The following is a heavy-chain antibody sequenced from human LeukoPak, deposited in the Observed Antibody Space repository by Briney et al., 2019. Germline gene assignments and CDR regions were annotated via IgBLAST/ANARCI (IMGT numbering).Heavy chain of an antibody. V-gene: IGHV4-59*12. CDR3: ARVKRRDGYIDFDY. J-gene: IGHJ4*02. CDR2: IYYSGST. Sequence: HPSETLSLTCTVSGGSISSYYWSWIRQPPGKGLEWIGYIYYSGSTNYNPSLKSRVTISVDTSKNQFSLKLSSVTAADTAVYYCARVKRRDGYIDFDYWGQGTLVTVSS. CDR1: GGSISSYY. D-gene: IGHD5-24*01.